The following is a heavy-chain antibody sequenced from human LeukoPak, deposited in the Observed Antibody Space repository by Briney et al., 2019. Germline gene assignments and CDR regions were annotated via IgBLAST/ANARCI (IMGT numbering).Heavy chain of an antibody. V-gene: IGHV3-74*01. Sequence: GGSLRLSCAASGSTFSSYWMHWVHQVPGKGLVWVSRINSDGISTNYADSVKGRFTISRDNAKNTLYLQMNSLRAEDTAVYYCARPAPTNYYDSSGYYHYWGQGTLVTVSS. D-gene: IGHD3-22*01. CDR2: INSDGIST. CDR3: ARPAPTNYYDSSGYYHY. J-gene: IGHJ4*02. CDR1: GSTFSSYW.